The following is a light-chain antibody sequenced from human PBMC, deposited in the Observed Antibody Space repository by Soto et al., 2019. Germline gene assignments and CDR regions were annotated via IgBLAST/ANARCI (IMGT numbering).Light chain of an antibody. CDR2: GAS. V-gene: IGKV3-20*01. CDR3: QQYGSSFRT. CDR1: QSVSSNF. J-gene: IGKJ1*01. Sequence: EIVLTQSPGTLSLSPGERATLSCRASQSVSSNFLAWYQQKPDQAPRLLIYGASSRATGIPDRFSGSGSGTDFTLTISRLEPEDFAVYHCQQYGSSFRTFGQGTKVEIK.